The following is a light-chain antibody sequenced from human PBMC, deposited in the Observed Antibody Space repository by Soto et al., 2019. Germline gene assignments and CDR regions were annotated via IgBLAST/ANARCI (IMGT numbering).Light chain of an antibody. CDR3: QQYYTTPLT. CDR1: QSVFYSSNNKNY. CDR2: WAS. V-gene: IGKV4-1*01. J-gene: IGKJ4*01. Sequence: DIVMTQSPDSLAVSLGERATINCKSSQSVFYSSNNKNYLAWYQLKPGQPPKLLIYWASTRESGVPDRFSGSGSGTDFTLTISSLQADDVSVYSCQQYYTTPLTFVGGNKVEIK.